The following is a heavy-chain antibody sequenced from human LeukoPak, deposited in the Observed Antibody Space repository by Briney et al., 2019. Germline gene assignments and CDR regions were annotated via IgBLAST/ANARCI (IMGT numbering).Heavy chain of an antibody. D-gene: IGHD3-22*01. CDR2: IYYSGST. Sequence: SETLSLTCTVSGGSISSGDYYWSWIRQPPGKGLEWIGYIYYSGSTYYNPSLKSRVTISVDTSKNQFSLKLSSVTAADTAVYYCARDRHKYYYDSSGYYLDAFDTWGQGTMVTVSS. V-gene: IGHV4-30-4*01. CDR1: GGSISSGDYY. CDR3: ARDRHKYYYDSSGYYLDAFDT. J-gene: IGHJ3*02.